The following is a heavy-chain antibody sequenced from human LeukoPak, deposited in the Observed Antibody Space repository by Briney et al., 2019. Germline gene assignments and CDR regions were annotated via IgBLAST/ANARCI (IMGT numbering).Heavy chain of an antibody. CDR2: ISGTTIKST. D-gene: IGHD3-10*01. J-gene: IGHJ6*03. CDR1: GLSFSTST. Sequence: GGSLSLSCAASGLSFSTSTINWVRQAPGRGVEWVSFISGTTIKSTYSADSVKGRFTISRDNAKNSVFLQRNSLRADDTAVYYCVRDPPRGDDVPVGRYYYFSYMDVWGKGTTVTVSS. V-gene: IGHV3-21*06. CDR3: VRDPPRGDDVPVGRYYYFSYMDV.